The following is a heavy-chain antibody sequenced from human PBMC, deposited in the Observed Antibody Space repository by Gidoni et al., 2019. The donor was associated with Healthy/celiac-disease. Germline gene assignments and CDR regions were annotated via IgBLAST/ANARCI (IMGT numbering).Heavy chain of an antibody. Sequence: QVQLVESGGGVVQPGRSLRLSCAASGFTFSSYGMHWVRQAPGKGLEWVAVISYDGSNKYYADSVKGRFTISRDNSKNTLYLQMNSLRAEDTAVYYCAKVSSGLWLLQGYFDLWGRGTLVTVSS. J-gene: IGHJ2*01. V-gene: IGHV3-30*18. CDR1: GFTFSSYG. D-gene: IGHD6-19*01. CDR2: ISYDGSNK. CDR3: AKVSSGLWLLQGYFDL.